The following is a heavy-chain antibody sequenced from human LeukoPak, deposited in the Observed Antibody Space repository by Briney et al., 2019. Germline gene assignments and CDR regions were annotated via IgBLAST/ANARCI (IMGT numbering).Heavy chain of an antibody. Sequence: SQTLSLTCVISGDIVSSNDLVWHWIRQSPSRGLEWLGRTYYRSQWYRDYAESVESRMTINPDTSKNQFSLHIQSVTPEDTAVYYCASSWGKGYEPFDFWGQGTLVTVSS. V-gene: IGHV6-1*01. CDR1: GDIVSSNDLV. D-gene: IGHD3-16*01. CDR2: TYYRSQWYR. CDR3: ASSWGKGYEPFDF. J-gene: IGHJ4*02.